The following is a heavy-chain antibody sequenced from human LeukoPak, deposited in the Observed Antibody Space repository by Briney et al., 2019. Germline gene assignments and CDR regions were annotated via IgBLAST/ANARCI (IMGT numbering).Heavy chain of an antibody. CDR1: GGSISSYY. CDR2: IYTSGST. J-gene: IGHJ6*03. Sequence: SETLSLTCTVSGGSISSYYWTWIRQPAGKGLEWIGRIYTSGSTNYNPSLKSRVTISIDTSKNQFSLKLSSVTAADTAVYYCARGSGSYYYYMDVWGKGTTVTVSS. CDR3: ARGSGSYYYYMDV. D-gene: IGHD1-26*01. V-gene: IGHV4-4*07.